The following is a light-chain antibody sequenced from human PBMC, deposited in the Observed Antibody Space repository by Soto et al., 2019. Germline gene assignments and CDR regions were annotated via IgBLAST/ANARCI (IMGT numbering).Light chain of an antibody. CDR3: QQRNNWPFT. CDR1: QSVSIL. V-gene: IGKV3-11*01. CDR2: GAS. Sequence: IVMTQSPAPMSLSPGERATLSCRASQSVSILLAWYQQKPGQAPRLLIYGASSRATGIPDRFSGSGSGTDFTLTISALEPEDLGVYYCQQRNNWPFTFGPGTKVDIK. J-gene: IGKJ3*01.